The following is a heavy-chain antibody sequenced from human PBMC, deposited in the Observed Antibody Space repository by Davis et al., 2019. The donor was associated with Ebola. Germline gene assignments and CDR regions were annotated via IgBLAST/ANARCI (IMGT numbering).Heavy chain of an antibody. J-gene: IGHJ6*02. CDR2: IIPILGIA. CDR3: AREQLLWFGELLYADYYGMDV. V-gene: IGHV1-69*04. CDR1: GCTFSSYT. Sequence: SVTVSCKASGCTFSSYTISWVRQAPGQGLEWMGRIIPILGIANYAQKFQGRVTLTADKSTSTAYMELSSLRSEDTAVYYCAREQLLWFGELLYADYYGMDVWGQGTTVTVSS. D-gene: IGHD3-10*01.